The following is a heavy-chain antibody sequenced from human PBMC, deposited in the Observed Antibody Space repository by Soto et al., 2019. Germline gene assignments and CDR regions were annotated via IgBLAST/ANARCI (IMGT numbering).Heavy chain of an antibody. D-gene: IGHD3-3*01. CDR3: ASSITIFGVVIISGAFGI. V-gene: IGHV4-30-4*01. CDR1: GGSISSGDYY. CDR2: IYYSGST. Sequence: QVQLQESGPGLVKPSQTLSLTCTVSGGSISSGDYYWSWIRQPPGKGLEWIGYIYYSGSTYYNPSLKSRVTISVDTSKNQFSLKLSFVTAADTAVYYCASSITIFGVVIISGAFGIWGQGTMVTVSS. J-gene: IGHJ3*02.